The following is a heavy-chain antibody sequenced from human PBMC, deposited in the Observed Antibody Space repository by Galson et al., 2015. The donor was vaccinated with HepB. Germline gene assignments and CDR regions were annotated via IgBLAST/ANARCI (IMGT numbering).Heavy chain of an antibody. CDR3: ARWLGTFDI. V-gene: IGHV3-7*03. J-gene: IGHJ3*02. Sequence: SLRLFCAASGFTFRSHWMSWVRQAPGKGPEWVANIKEDGSDKYYVDSVKGRFAISRDNTKNSLYLQMNSLRAEDTAVYYCARWLGTFDIWGQGTTVTVSS. CDR1: GFTFRSHW. CDR2: IKEDGSDK. D-gene: IGHD6-19*01.